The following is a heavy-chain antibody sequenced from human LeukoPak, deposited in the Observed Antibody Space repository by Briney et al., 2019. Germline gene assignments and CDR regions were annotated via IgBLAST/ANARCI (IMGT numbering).Heavy chain of an antibody. CDR2: MNPNSGNT. J-gene: IGHJ6*03. V-gene: IGHV1-8*01. Sequence: ASVKVSRKASGYTFTSYDINWVRQATGQGLEWMGWMNPNSGNTGYAQKFQGRVTMTRNTSISTAYMELSSLRSEDTAVYYCARARRTVVTPNYYYYYMDAWGKGTTVTVSS. CDR1: GYTFTSYD. D-gene: IGHD4-23*01. CDR3: ARARRTVVTPNYYYYYMDA.